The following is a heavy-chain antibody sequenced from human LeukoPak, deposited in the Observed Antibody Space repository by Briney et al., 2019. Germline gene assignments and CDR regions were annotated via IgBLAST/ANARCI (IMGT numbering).Heavy chain of an antibody. CDR2: IKQDGTEK. D-gene: IGHD3-10*01. Sequence: GGSLRLSCAASGFTFSNYWMSWVRQAPGKGLEWVVNIKQDGTEKWYVDSVKGRFTISRDNAKNSLYLQVNSLRAEDTAIYYCARDGQSGGSGSYPYFDYWGQGTLVTVSS. CDR1: GFTFSNYW. CDR3: ARDGQSGGSGSYPYFDY. J-gene: IGHJ4*02. V-gene: IGHV3-7*03.